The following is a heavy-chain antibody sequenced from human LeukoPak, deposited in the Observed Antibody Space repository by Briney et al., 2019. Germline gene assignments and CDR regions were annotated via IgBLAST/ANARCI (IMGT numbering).Heavy chain of an antibody. V-gene: IGHV4-38-2*02. CDR1: GYSISSGYY. CDR3: ADSGDYSGRVGWFDP. CDR2: IYHSGST. J-gene: IGHJ5*02. Sequence: PSETLSLTCTVSGYSISSGYYWGWIRPPPGKGLEWIGSIYHSGSTYYNPSLKSRVTISVDTSKNQFSLKLSSETAADTAVYYCADSGDYSGRVGWFDPWGQGTLVTVSS. D-gene: IGHD5-12*01.